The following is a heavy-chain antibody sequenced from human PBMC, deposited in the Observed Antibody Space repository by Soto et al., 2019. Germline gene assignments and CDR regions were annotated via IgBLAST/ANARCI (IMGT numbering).Heavy chain of an antibody. J-gene: IGHJ4*02. Sequence: QVQLVQSGAEVKKPGSSVKVSCKASGGTFSSYTISWVRQAPGQGLEWMGRIIPILGIANYAQKFQGRVKXPXDXXTSTAYMERSSLRSEDTAVYYCARDGGIAAAGGPHWGQGTLVTVSS. D-gene: IGHD6-13*01. CDR2: IIPILGIA. CDR3: ARDGGIAAAGGPH. V-gene: IGHV1-69*08. CDR1: GGTFSSYT.